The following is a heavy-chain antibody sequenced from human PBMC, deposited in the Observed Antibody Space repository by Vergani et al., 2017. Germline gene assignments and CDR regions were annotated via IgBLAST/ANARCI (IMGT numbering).Heavy chain of an antibody. CDR3: ASTPGGY. D-gene: IGHD3-16*01. J-gene: IGHJ4*02. CDR2: ISYDGSNK. V-gene: IGHV3-30*03. CDR1: GFTFSSYG. Sequence: QVQLVESGGGVVQPGRSLRLSCAASGFTFSSYGMHWVRQAPGKGLEWVAVISYDGSNKYYADSVKGRFTISRDNSKNTLYLQMNSLRAEDTAVYYCASTPGGYWGQGTLVTVSS.